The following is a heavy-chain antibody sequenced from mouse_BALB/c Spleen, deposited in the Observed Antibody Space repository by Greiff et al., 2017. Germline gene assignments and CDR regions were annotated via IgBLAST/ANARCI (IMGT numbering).Heavy chain of an antibody. CDR2: ISSGGSYT. CDR3: ARRGRGEVYGMDY. CDR1: GFTFSSYG. J-gene: IGHJ4*01. Sequence: EVKLQESGADLVKPGGSLKLSCAASGFTFSSYGMSWVRQTPDKRLEWVATISSGGSYTYYPDSVKGRFNITRDNAKNTLYLQMGSPKSEDTAMYYCARRGRGEVYGMDYWGRGTSGTVSS. V-gene: IGHV5-6*02.